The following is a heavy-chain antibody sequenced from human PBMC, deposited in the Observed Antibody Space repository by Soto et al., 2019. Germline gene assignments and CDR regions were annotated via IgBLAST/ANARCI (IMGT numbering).Heavy chain of an antibody. Sequence: PSETLSLTCAVYGGSFSGYYWSWIRQPPGKGLEWIGEINHSGSTNYNPSLKSRVTISVDTSKNQFSLKLSSVTAADTAVYYCARGASGYYDSSGYYSPYYPDNWGQGTLVTVSS. CDR3: ARGASGYYDSSGYYSPYYPDN. V-gene: IGHV4-34*01. CDR2: INHSGST. CDR1: GGSFSGYY. J-gene: IGHJ4*02. D-gene: IGHD3-22*01.